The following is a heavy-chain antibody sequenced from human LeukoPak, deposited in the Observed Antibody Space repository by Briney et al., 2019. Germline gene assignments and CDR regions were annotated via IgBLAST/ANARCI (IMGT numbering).Heavy chain of an antibody. CDR2: IWYDGSNK. D-gene: IGHD3-3*01. J-gene: IGHJ4*02. V-gene: IGHV3-33*08. Sequence: GGSLRLSCVASGFDFSAYAMSWVRQAPGKGLEWVAHIWYDGSNKYYADSVRGRFTISRDNSKNTLYLQMNSLRAEDTAVYYCARDRDYDFFDYWGQGTLVTVSS. CDR3: ARDRDYDFFDY. CDR1: GFDFSAYA.